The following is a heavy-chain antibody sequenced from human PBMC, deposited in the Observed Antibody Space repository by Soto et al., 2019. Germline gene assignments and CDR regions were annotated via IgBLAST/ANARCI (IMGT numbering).Heavy chain of an antibody. CDR2: FDPEDGET. J-gene: IGHJ3*02. CDR3: ALRGSMTTVTTSRYRDDAFDI. V-gene: IGHV1-24*01. CDR1: GYTLTELS. D-gene: IGHD4-17*01. Sequence: GASVKVSCKVSGYTLTELSMHWVRQAPGKGLEWMGGFDPEDGETIYAQKFQGRVTMTEDTSTDTAYMELSSLRSEGTAVYYCALRGSMTTVTTSRYRDDAFDIWGQGTMVTVSS.